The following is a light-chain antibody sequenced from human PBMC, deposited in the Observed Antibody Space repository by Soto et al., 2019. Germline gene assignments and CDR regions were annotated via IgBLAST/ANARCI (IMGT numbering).Light chain of an antibody. CDR1: QSVSSN. CDR2: GAS. CDR3: QQYNNWPPT. J-gene: IGKJ1*01. Sequence: EIVMTQSPATLSVSPGEKAPLSCRPSQSVSSNLAWYQQKPGQAPRLLIYGASTRATGIPARFSGSGSGTEFTLTISSLQSEDFAVYYCQQYNNWPPTFGQGTKVEIK. V-gene: IGKV3-15*01.